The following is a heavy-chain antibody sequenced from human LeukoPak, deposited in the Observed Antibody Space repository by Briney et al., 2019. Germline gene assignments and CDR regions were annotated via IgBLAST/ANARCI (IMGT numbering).Heavy chain of an antibody. CDR2: ISVYNGNT. D-gene: IGHD3-10*01. Sequence: ASVKVSCKASGYTFTSYGISWVRQAPGQGLEWMGWISVYNGNTKYAQKFQGRVTITADESTSTAYMELSSLRSEDTAVYYCARVAKTMVRGVIYYGMDVWGQGTTVTVSS. V-gene: IGHV1-18*01. J-gene: IGHJ6*02. CDR3: ARVAKTMVRGVIYYGMDV. CDR1: GYTFTSYG.